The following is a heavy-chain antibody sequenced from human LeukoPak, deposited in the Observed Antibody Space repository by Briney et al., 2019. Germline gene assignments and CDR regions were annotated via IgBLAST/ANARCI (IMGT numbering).Heavy chain of an antibody. CDR1: GFTFSSYS. CDR3: ARVAGTRDLTYNWFDP. CDR2: ISSSSSYI. V-gene: IGHV3-21*01. J-gene: IGHJ5*02. Sequence: GGSLRLSCAASGFTFSSYSMNWVRQAPGKGLEWVSSISSSSSYIYYADSVKGRFTFSRDNAKNSLYLQMNSLRAEDTAVYYCARVAGTRDLTYNWFDPWGQGTLVTVSS. D-gene: IGHD6-19*01.